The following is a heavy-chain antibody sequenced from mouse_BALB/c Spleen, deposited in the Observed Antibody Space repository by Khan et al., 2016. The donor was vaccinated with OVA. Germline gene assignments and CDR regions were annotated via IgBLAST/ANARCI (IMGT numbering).Heavy chain of an antibody. CDR3: ARHVDYCDWLDY. Sequence: QMQLEESGAELVKPGASVKLSCKASGYTFTENIIHRLKQRFGRGHVWIGWFFPGGTTIKYNEKFKDKAPLNADKSSSTVYIELSRLKSEESAVDFCARHVDYCDWLDYWGQGTTLTVSS. J-gene: IGHJ2*01. V-gene: IGHV1-62-2*01. D-gene: IGHD2-13*01. CDR1: GYTFTENI. CDR2: FFPGGTTI.